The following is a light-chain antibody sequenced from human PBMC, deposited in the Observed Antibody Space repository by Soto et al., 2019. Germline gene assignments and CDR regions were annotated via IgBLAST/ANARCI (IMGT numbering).Light chain of an antibody. CDR1: QNIRSY. CDR2: ATS. CDR3: QQGYSSRWT. J-gene: IGKJ1*01. Sequence: DIQMTQSPSSLSASVGDRVTITCRASQNIRSYLNCYQQKPGKAPQLLIYATSSLQTGVPSRFSASGSGTDFSIVISDLQPEDSATYYCQQGYSSRWTSGRGTKVEI. V-gene: IGKV1-39*01.